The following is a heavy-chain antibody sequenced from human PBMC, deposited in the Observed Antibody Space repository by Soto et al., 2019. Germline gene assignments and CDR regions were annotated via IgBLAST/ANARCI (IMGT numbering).Heavy chain of an antibody. V-gene: IGHV2-5*02. Sequence: QITLKESGPTLVKPTQILTLTCTFSGFSLSTSGVVVAWIRQPPGKALEWLALIYWDDAKRYSPSLKSRLTITKDASRTQSPLTMTHLDPVDTATYYCARSSTPRPLTIDFWGQGTLVTVSS. D-gene: IGHD1-1*01. CDR1: GFSLSTSGVV. CDR3: ARSSTPRPLTIDF. CDR2: IYWDDAK. J-gene: IGHJ4*02.